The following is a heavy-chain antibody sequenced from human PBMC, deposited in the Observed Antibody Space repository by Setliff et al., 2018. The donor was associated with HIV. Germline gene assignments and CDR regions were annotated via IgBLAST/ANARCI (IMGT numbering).Heavy chain of an antibody. Sequence: PGESLKISCQCSGFNFLAHWIGWVRQVPEKGLEWMGIVYPGDSDTRYNPPFEGQVTVSADKTITTAYLQLTSLKASDTAMYFCARLPYYVSGGVFDHWGKGTLVTVS. CDR3: ARLPYYVSGGVFDH. V-gene: IGHV5-51*01. CDR1: GFNFLAHW. J-gene: IGHJ4*02. D-gene: IGHD3-10*01. CDR2: VYPGDSDT.